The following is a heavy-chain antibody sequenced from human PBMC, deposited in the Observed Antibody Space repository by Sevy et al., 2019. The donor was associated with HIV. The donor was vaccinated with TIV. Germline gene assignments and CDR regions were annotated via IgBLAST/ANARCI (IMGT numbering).Heavy chain of an antibody. CDR3: ARESREFRFDP. CDR1: GFNFSNYA. J-gene: IGHJ5*02. CDR2: IWYDGSNK. Sequence: GGSLRLSCAASGFNFSNYAMHWVRQAPGKGLEWVALIWYDGSNKNYADSNSMKSRFTISRDNSKNTLYLQMNNLRAEDTAVYYCARESREFRFDPWGQGTLVTVSS. V-gene: IGHV3-33*01.